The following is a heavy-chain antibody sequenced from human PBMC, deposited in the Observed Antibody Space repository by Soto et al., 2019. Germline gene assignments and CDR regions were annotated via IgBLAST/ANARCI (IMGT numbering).Heavy chain of an antibody. J-gene: IGHJ1*01. D-gene: IGHD5-12*01. CDR3: AREGGGYDSGLAY. CDR1: GFTFSSYA. CDR2: ISYDENNK. V-gene: IGHV3-30-3*01. Sequence: QVQLVESGGGVVQPGRSLRLSCAASGFTFSSYAMQWVRQAPGKGLEWVAFISYDENNKDYADSVKGRFTISRDNSKNTLYLQTNSLTAEDTALYYCAREGGGYDSGLAYWGQGTLVTVST.